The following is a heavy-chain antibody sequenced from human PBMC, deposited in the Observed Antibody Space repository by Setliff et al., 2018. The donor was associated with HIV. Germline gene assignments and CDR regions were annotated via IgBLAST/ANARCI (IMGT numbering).Heavy chain of an antibody. CDR1: GFTFNYHA. J-gene: IGHJ4*02. CDR2: ISGSGDST. D-gene: IGHD3-22*01. Sequence: GGSLRLSCAASGFTFNYHAMTWVRQAPGKGLEWVSGISGSGDSTFYAHSVKGRFTISRDNSRDTLYLEMNNLRAEDTALYYCARQAHPRGFYGSSGLFDSWGQGTLVTVSS. V-gene: IGHV3-23*01. CDR3: ARQAHPRGFYGSSGLFDS.